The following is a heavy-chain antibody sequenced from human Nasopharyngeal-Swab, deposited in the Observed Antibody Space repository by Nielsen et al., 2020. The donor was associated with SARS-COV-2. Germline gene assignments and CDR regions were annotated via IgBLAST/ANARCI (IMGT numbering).Heavy chain of an antibody. Sequence: SETLSLTCAVYGGSFSGYYWSWIRQPPGKGLEWIGEINHSGSTNYNPFLKSRVTISVDTSKNQFSLKLSSVTAADTAVYYCARGCYDYIWGSYRQGNWFDPWGQGTLVTVSS. D-gene: IGHD3-16*02. CDR1: GGSFSGYY. CDR2: INHSGST. V-gene: IGHV4-34*01. J-gene: IGHJ5*02. CDR3: ARGCYDYIWGSYRQGNWFDP.